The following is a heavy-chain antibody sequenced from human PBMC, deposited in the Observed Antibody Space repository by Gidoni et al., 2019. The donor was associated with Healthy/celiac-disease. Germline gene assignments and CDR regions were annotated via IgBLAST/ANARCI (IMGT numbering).Heavy chain of an antibody. J-gene: IGHJ4*02. V-gene: IGHV3-30*18. CDR1: GFTFSSSG. D-gene: IGHD6-19*01. Sequence: GGVVQPGRSLRLSCAASGFTFSSSGMHWVRQAPGKGLEWVAVISYDGSNKYYADSVKGRLTISRDNSKNTLYLQMNSLRAEDTAVYYCAKVQIGLLPGTVAGLFDYWGQGTLVTVSS. CDR2: ISYDGSNK. CDR3: AKVQIGLLPGTVAGLFDY.